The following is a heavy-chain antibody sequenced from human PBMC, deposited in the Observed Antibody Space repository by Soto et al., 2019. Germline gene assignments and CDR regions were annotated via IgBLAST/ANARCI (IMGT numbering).Heavy chain of an antibody. CDR2: IPSKTNTYAT. CDR3: TRQLLNVPVASVIDY. CDR1: GFTFSGST. J-gene: IGHJ4*02. Sequence: EVQLVESGGGLVQPGGSLKLSCAASGFTFSGSTIHWVRQTSGKGLEWVGRIPSKTNTYATAYAASVKGRFTISRDDSENTAYLQMNSLKTEDTAVYYWTRQLLNVPVASVIDYWGQGTLVTVSA. D-gene: IGHD6-19*01. V-gene: IGHV3-73*02.